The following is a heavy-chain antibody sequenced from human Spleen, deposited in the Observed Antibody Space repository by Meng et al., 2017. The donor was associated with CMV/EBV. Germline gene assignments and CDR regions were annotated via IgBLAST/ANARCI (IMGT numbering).Heavy chain of an antibody. J-gene: IGHJ4*02. CDR3: AREGNGFTSPNSYFDY. V-gene: IGHV3-30*04. Sequence: GGSLRLSCAASGFTFDDYAMHWVRQAPGKGLEWVAIISYDGSNKYYRDSVKGRFTISRDNSKNTLFLQMDSLRAEDTAVYYCAREGNGFTSPNSYFDYWGQGTLVTVSS. CDR2: ISYDGSNK. CDR1: GFTFDDYA. D-gene: IGHD2-2*01.